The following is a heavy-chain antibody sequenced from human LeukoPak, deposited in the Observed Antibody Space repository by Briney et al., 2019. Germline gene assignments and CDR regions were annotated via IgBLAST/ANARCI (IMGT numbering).Heavy chain of an antibody. Sequence: SETLSLTCTVSGGSVRGGSYYWNWIRQPPDKGLEWIGYIYYSGRTDYNPSLKSRVTISVDTSKNLFSVKLSSVTAADTAVYYCARSALGRDAFDIWGQGTMVTVSS. D-gene: IGHD1-26*01. J-gene: IGHJ3*02. CDR1: GGSVRGGSYY. CDR3: ARSALGRDAFDI. V-gene: IGHV4-61*03. CDR2: IYYSGRT.